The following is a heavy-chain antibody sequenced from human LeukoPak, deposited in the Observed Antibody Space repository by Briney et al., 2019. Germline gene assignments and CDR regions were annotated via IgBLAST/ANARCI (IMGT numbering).Heavy chain of an antibody. CDR3: ARDRTYCSGGRCYDLFDI. V-gene: IGHV3-7*01. Sequence: GGSLRLSCAASGFNLKTYSINWVRQAPGKGLEWVANIKRDGSEKNHLDSRFIISRDNGKNSLYLQMDSLRAEDTAVYYCARDRTYCSGGRCYDLFDIWGQGTMVTVSS. J-gene: IGHJ3*02. CDR2: IKRDGSEK. D-gene: IGHD2-15*01. CDR1: GFNLKTYS.